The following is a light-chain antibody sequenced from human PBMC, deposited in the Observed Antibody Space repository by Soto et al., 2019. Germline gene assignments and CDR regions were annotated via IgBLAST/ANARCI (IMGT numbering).Light chain of an antibody. CDR1: SSDVGGYNF. CDR3: SSYAGSNNRYV. Sequence: QSALTQPPSASGSPGQSVTISCTGTSSDVGGYNFVSWYQQHPGEAPKLIIYVVTKRPSGVPDRFSGSKSGNTASLTVSGLQSADEADYYCSSYAGSNNRYVFGTGTKLTVL. CDR2: VVT. J-gene: IGLJ1*01. V-gene: IGLV2-8*01.